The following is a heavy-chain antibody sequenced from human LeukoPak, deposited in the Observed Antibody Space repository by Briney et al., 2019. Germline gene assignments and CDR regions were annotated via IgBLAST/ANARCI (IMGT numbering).Heavy chain of an antibody. CDR1: GFTFRSYA. V-gene: IGHV3-23*01. CDR3: AKGYDSSGYYFNSHDY. D-gene: IGHD3-22*01. Sequence: GGSLRLSCAASGFTFRSYAMSWVRRAPGKGLEWVSTISGSGGNTYYADSVKGRFTISRDNSKNTVYVQMNSLRAEDTAVYYCAKGYDSSGYYFNSHDYWGQGTPVTVSS. CDR2: ISGSGGNT. J-gene: IGHJ4*02.